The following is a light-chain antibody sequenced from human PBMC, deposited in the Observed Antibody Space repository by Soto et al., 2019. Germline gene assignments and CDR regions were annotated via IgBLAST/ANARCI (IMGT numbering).Light chain of an antibody. CDR2: DAS. CDR1: QSISTW. Sequence: DIPMTQSPSTLSAFVGDRVTITCRASQSISTWLAWYQQKPGKAPKLLIYDASSLESGVPSRFSGSGSGTDFTLTISSLQPADFAIYYCQQYNNYSWTFGQGTTVEI. J-gene: IGKJ1*01. V-gene: IGKV1-5*01. CDR3: QQYNNYSWT.